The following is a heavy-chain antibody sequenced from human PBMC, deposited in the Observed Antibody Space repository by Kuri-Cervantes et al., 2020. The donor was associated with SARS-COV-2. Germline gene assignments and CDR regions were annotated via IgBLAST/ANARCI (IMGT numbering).Heavy chain of an antibody. J-gene: IGHJ4*02. Sequence: GESLKISCAASGFSFSTYWMNWVRQAPGKGLEWVANIKQDDTEYYYVDSVRGRFTISRDNAKNSMYLQMNSLRAEDTAIYYCVRGTEDYSGARSFFDSWGQGTPGTGAS. CDR3: VRGTEDYSGARSFFDS. V-gene: IGHV3-7*03. CDR1: GFSFSTYW. D-gene: IGHD4-11*01. CDR2: IKQDDTEY.